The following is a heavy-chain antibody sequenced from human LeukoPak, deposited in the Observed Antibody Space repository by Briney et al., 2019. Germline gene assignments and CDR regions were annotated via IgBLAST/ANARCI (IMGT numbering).Heavy chain of an antibody. V-gene: IGHV3-23*01. Sequence: GGSLRLSCAASGFTFSAYAMTWIRQAPGKGLEWVSSIGSGGGGANYIQSVRGRFVISRDNSKKTLYLQMSSLRADDTAVYYCAKYIVPTATCTFDSWGQGTLVTVSS. CDR3: AKYIVPTATCTFDS. CDR1: GFTFSAYA. CDR2: IGSGGGGA. J-gene: IGHJ4*02. D-gene: IGHD5-12*01.